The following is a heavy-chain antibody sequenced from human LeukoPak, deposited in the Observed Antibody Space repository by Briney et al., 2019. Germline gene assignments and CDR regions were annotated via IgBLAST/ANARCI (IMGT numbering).Heavy chain of an antibody. V-gene: IGHV3-23*01. J-gene: IGHJ3*01. CDR2: INGDGDAT. CDR3: ARCTASCYANAFDV. D-gene: IGHD2-2*01. Sequence: PGGSLRLSCAASGFTFNNNAMSWIRQAPGKGLEWVSAINGDGDATEYADSVKGRFTISRDNSKNTLFLQMSSLRPEDTAVYYCARCTASCYANAFDVWGQGTLLTVSS. CDR1: GFTFNNNA.